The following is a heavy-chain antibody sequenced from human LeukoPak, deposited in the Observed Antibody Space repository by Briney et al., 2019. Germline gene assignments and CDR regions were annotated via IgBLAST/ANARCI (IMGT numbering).Heavy chain of an antibody. J-gene: IGHJ4*02. CDR1: GFTFNTYG. D-gene: IGHD3-16*02. CDR2: ISGSGGAT. CDR3: ARDDGGSYEVFYVWGSYRLDY. V-gene: IGHV3-23*01. Sequence: GGTLRLSCAASGFTFNTYGMSWVRQAPGKGLEWVSGISGSGGATYYADSVKGRFTISRDDPHNTLYLQMNSLRAEDTAVYYCARDDGGSYEVFYVWGSYRLDYWGQGTLVTVSS.